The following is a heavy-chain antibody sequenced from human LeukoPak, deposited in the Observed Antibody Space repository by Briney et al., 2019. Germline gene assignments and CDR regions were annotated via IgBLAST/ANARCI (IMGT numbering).Heavy chain of an antibody. D-gene: IGHD3-9*01. CDR2: VRNKANGGTT. V-gene: IGHV3-49*04. J-gene: IGHJ4*02. Sequence: PGRSLRLSCTTSGFTFGDYAMSWVRQAPGKGLEWVAFVRNKANGGTTAYAASVKGRFTISRDDSKSIAYLQMNSLKTEDTAMYYCARGTFYDIFTGYTFDYWGQGTLVTVSS. CDR1: GFTFGDYA. CDR3: ARGTFYDIFTGYTFDY.